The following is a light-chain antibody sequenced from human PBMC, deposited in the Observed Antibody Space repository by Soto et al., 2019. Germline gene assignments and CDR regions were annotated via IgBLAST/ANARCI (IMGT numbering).Light chain of an antibody. J-gene: IGKJ3*01. CDR1: QGISSY. Sequence: DIQLTQSPSFLSASVGDRVTITCRASQGISSYLAWYQQKPGKAPKLLIYGASTLQSGVPSRFSGSGSGTEFTLTISSLQPEDFATYYCQQLNSYSICTFGPGTKVDIK. CDR2: GAS. V-gene: IGKV1-9*01. CDR3: QQLNSYSICT.